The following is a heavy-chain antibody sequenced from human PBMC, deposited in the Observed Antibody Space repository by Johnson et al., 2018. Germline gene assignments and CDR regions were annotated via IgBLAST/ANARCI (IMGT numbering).Heavy chain of an antibody. D-gene: IGHD3-3*01. CDR2: INSASNIK. V-gene: IGHV3-48*02. J-gene: IGHJ6*02. CDR1: GFRFSTFS. CDR3: ARDPPADDFRYGMDV. Sequence: VQLVQSWGGLVQPGGSLRLSCGASGFRFSTFSMNWVRQAPGKGLEWISYINSASNIKSYTGSVRGRFITSRDNANNSLYLQMNNLRDDDTTVYYCARDPPADDFRYGMDVWGQGTTVTVSS.